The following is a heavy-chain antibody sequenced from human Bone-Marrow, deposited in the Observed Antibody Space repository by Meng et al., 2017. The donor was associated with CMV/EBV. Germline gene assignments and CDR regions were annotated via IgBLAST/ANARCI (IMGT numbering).Heavy chain of an antibody. CDR2: ISWNSGSI. J-gene: IGHJ4*02. Sequence: GGSLRLSCAASGFTFDDYAMHWVRQAPGKGLEWVSGISWNSGSIGYADSVKGRFTISRDNAKNSLYLQMNSLRAEDTAVYYCARATPGYCSSTSCPNWGQGTLVTVSS. V-gene: IGHV3-9*01. D-gene: IGHD2-2*01. CDR1: GFTFDDYA. CDR3: ARATPGYCSSTSCPN.